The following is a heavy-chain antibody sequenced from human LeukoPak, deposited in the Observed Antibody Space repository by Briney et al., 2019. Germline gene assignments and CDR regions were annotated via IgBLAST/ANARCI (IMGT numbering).Heavy chain of an antibody. D-gene: IGHD6-13*01. Sequence: PGGSLRLSCAASGFTFSSYGMHWVRQAPGKGLEWVAFIRYDGSNKYYADSVKGRFTISRDNSKNTLYLQMNSLRAEDTAVYYCAKVKRSYSSSWYGYFQHWGQGTLVTVSS. CDR3: AKVKRSYSSSWYGYFQH. V-gene: IGHV3-30*02. J-gene: IGHJ1*01. CDR2: IRYDGSNK. CDR1: GFTFSSYG.